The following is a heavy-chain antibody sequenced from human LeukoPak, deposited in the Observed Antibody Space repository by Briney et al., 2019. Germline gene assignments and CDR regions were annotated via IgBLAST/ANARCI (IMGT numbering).Heavy chain of an antibody. Sequence: PSETLSLTCTVSGGSISSYYWSWIRQPPGKGLEWMGYINYSGGTKYNPSLKSRVTISVDTSKNQFSLKLSSVTAADTAVYYCARYSGTYYVYWGQGTLVTVSS. D-gene: IGHD1-26*01. J-gene: IGHJ4*02. CDR2: INYSGGT. V-gene: IGHV4-59*01. CDR1: GGSISSYY. CDR3: ARYSGTYYVY.